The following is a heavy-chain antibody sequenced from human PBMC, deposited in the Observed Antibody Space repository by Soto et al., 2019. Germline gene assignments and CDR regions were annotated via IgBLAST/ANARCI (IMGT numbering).Heavy chain of an antibody. J-gene: IGHJ4*02. CDR3: ARHRIVVVPAAMPSRY. V-gene: IGHV4-34*01. Sequence: QVQLQQWGAGLLKPSETLSLTCAVYGGSFSGYYWSWISQRPGRGLEWIGEISHSGSTNYHPFVTSRVIISVDMSKYQVSLRLSCVTAADTAVYYCARHRIVVVPAAMPSRYWGQVTLVAV. CDR2: ISHSGST. D-gene: IGHD2-2*01. CDR1: GGSFSGYY.